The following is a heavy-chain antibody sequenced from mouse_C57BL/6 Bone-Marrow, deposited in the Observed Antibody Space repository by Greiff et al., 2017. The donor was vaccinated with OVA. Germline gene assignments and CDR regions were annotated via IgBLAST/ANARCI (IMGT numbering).Heavy chain of an antibody. D-gene: IGHD1-1*01. V-gene: IGHV14-4*01. CDR2: IDPENGDT. J-gene: IGHJ1*03. Sequence: EVQLQQSGAELVRPGASVKLSCTASGFNIKDDYMHWVKQRPEQGLEWIGWIDPENGDTDYASKFQGKATLTADTSSNTAYLQLSSLTSEDTAVDYCTTSPITTVVATNFDVWGTGTTVTVSS. CDR1: GFNIKDDY. CDR3: TTSPITTVVATNFDV.